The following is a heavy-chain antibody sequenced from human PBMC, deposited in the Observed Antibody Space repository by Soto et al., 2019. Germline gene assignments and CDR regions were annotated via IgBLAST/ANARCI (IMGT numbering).Heavy chain of an antibody. CDR1: GGTFSSYT. V-gene: IGHV1-69*04. CDR3: ARDGGYSGYDERSTLQRYYYYGMDV. J-gene: IGHJ6*02. CDR2: IIPILGIA. D-gene: IGHD5-12*01. Sequence: EASVKVPCKASGGTFSSYTISWVRQAPGQGLEWMGRIIPILGIANYAQKFQGRVTITADKSTSTAYMELSSLRSEDTAVYYCARDGGYSGYDERSTLQRYYYYGMDVWGQGTTVTVSS.